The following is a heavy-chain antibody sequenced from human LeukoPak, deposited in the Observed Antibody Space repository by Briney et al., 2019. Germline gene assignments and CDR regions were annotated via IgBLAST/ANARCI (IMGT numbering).Heavy chain of an antibody. V-gene: IGHV3-48*04. CDR3: AKDIFKNRGYMITFGGGDI. CDR1: GFTFNNYH. Sequence: GGSLRLSCAASGFTFNNYHMNWVRQAPGKGLEWVSFISTSSSNVIYYADSVKGRFTISGDNAKDSLYLQMNSLRAEDTALYYCAKDIFKNRGYMITFGGGDIWGQGTMVTVSS. J-gene: IGHJ3*02. D-gene: IGHD3-16*01. CDR2: ISTSSSNVI.